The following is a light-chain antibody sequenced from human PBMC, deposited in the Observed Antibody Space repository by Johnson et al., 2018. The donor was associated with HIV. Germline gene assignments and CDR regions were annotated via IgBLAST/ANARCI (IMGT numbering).Light chain of an antibody. J-gene: IGLJ1*01. CDR1: ISNIESYF. CDR3: GIWAASLSPLYV. Sequence: QSVLTQPPSVSAAPGQRVNISCSGNISNIESYFVSWYQQLPGAAPTLLIYEDNKRPSGIPDRFSGSKSGATATLGITGLQTGDEADYSCGIWAASLSPLYVFGSGTTITVL. V-gene: IGLV1-51*02. CDR2: EDN.